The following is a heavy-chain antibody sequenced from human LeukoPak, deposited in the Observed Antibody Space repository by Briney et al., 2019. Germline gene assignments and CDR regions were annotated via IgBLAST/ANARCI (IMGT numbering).Heavy chain of an antibody. CDR2: INHSGST. D-gene: IGHD3-16*02. CDR1: GGSFSGYY. J-gene: IGHJ4*02. CDR3: ARQFTTYDYVWGSYRYYFDY. V-gene: IGHV4-34*01. Sequence: KPSETLSLTCAVYGGSFSGYYWSWIRQPPGKGLEWIGEINHSGSTNYNPSLKSRVTISVDTSKNQFPLKLSSVTAADTAVYYCARQFTTYDYVWGSYRYYFDYWGQGTLVTVSS.